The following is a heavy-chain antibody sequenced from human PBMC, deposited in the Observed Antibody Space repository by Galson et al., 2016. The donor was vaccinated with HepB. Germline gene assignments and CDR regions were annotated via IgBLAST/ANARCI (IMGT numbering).Heavy chain of an antibody. V-gene: IGHV3-11*06. CDR3: ALDTVAIDAFDI. CDR2: ISDSGSYT. Sequence: SLRLSCAASGFTFSDYYMIWIRQAPGKGLEWVSYISDSGSYTNYAGSVRGRFTISRDNAKNSLYLQMNSLRAEDTAVYYCALDTVAIDAFDIWGQGTMVTVSS. J-gene: IGHJ3*02. CDR1: GFTFSDYY. D-gene: IGHD2-2*01.